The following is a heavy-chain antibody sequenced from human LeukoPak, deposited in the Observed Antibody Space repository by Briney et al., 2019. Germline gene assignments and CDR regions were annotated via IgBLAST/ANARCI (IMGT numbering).Heavy chain of an antibody. J-gene: IGHJ3*02. CDR1: GGSISSYY. D-gene: IGHD5-24*01. V-gene: IGHV4-59*08. CDR3: ARHLQRWLQIGAFDI. CDR2: IYYSGST. Sequence: SETLSLTCTVSGGSISSYYWSWIRQPPRKGLEWIGYIYYSGSTNYNPSLKSRVTISVDTSKNQISLKLSSVTAADTAVYYCARHLQRWLQIGAFDIWGQGTMVTVSS.